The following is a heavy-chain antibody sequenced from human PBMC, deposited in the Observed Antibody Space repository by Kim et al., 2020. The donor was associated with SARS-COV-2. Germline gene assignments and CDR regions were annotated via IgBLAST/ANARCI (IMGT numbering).Heavy chain of an antibody. Sequence: VKGRFTISRDNAKNSLYLQMSSLRAEDTAVYCGARDRYYYDSSGYYRFDYWGQGTLVTLSS. D-gene: IGHD3-22*01. CDR3: ARDRYYYDSSGYYRFDY. J-gene: IGHJ4*02. V-gene: IGHV3-21*01.